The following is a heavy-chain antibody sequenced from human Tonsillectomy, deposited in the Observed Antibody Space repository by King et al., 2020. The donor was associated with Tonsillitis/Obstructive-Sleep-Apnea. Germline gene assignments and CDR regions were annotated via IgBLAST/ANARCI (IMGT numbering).Heavy chain of an antibody. J-gene: IGHJ4*02. CDR1: GFSLTTSGVG. V-gene: IGHV2-5*01. Sequence: TLKESGPTLVKPSQTLTLTCTFSGFSLTTSGVGVGWLRQPPGKALEWLALIYWNDDKRFRPSLRSRLTITKDTSKNQVVLTMTNMDPVETATYYCAQLQNAYYYDSTGYYFFDYWGQGTLVTVSS. CDR2: IYWNDDK. CDR3: AQLQNAYYYDSTGYYFFDY. D-gene: IGHD3-22*01.